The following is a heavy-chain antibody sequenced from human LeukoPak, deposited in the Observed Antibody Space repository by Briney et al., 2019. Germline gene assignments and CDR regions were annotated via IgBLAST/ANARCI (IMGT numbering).Heavy chain of an antibody. Sequence: GGSLRLSCAASGFTVSSNYMSWVRQAPGKGLEWVSVIYSGGSTYYADSVKGRFTISRDNSKNTLYLQMNSLRAGDTAVYYCARDHRGYSSGSYYYHGMDVWGQGTTVTVSS. D-gene: IGHD5-18*01. J-gene: IGHJ6*02. CDR3: ARDHRGYSSGSYYYHGMDV. V-gene: IGHV3-66*02. CDR1: GFTVSSNY. CDR2: IYSGGST.